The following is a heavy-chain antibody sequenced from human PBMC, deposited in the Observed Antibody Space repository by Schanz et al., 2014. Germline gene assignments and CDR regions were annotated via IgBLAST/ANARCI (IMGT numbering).Heavy chain of an antibody. V-gene: IGHV3-9*01. D-gene: IGHD3-3*01. CDR1: GFTFDDFG. CDR3: ARDKGGYYPFDY. CDR2: ISWNSVSI. Sequence: EVYLVESGGALVQPGKSLRLSCAASGFTFDDFGMHWVRQAPGKALEWVSGISWNSVSIGYADSVKGRFTISRDNAKNSLYLQMNSLRAEDTAVYYCARDKGGYYPFDYWGQGTLVTVSS. J-gene: IGHJ4*02.